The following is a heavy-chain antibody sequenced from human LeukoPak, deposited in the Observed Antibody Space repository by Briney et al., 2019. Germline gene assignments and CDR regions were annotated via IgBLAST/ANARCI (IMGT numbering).Heavy chain of an antibody. CDR3: ASESSKTIA. V-gene: IGHV4-59*01. D-gene: IGHD3-3*01. J-gene: IGHJ5*02. CDR1: GGSISSYY. Sequence: PSETLSLTCTVSGGSISSYYWSWIRQPPGKGLEWIGYIYYSGSTNYNPSLKSRVTISVDTSKNQFSLKLSSVTAADTAVYYCASESSKTIAWGQGTLVTVSS. CDR2: IYYSGST.